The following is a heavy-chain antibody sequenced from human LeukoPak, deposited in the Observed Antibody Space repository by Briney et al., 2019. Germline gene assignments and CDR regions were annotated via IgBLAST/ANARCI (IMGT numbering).Heavy chain of an antibody. Sequence: NTSETLSLTCGVFGGSFSGYYWTWLRQPPGKGLEWIGQINHRGSSHYNPSLTSRVTISLDTSKNQFSLKLRSVTAADTAVYYCASSSWSGSYFDYWGQGTLVTVSS. V-gene: IGHV4-34*01. CDR1: GGSFSGYY. CDR3: ASSSWSGSYFDY. CDR2: INHRGSS. D-gene: IGHD6-13*01. J-gene: IGHJ4*02.